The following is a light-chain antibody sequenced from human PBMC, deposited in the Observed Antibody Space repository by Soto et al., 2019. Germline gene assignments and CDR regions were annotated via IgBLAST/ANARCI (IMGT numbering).Light chain of an antibody. CDR3: HQSYNTRRT. CDR1: QSISSY. J-gene: IGKJ1*01. CDR2: AAS. V-gene: IGKV1-39*01. Sequence: DIQMTQSPSSLSASVGDRVTITCRASQSISSYLNWYQQKPGKVPKLLIYAASSLQSGVPSKFSDSGSGAAFTLAIICLRPDDFVTYYCHQSYNTRRTFGQATKVDIK.